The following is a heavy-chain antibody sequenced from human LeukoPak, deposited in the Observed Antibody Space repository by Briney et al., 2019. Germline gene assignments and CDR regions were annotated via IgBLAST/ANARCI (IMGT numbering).Heavy chain of an antibody. CDR2: SNAGNGNT. J-gene: IGHJ6*02. D-gene: IGHD3-10*01. CDR3: ARGDITMVRGAYYYGMDV. V-gene: IGHV1-3*02. Sequence: GASVKVSCKASGYTFTSYAMHWVRQAPGQRLEWMGWSNAGNGNTKYSQEFQGRVTMTRNTSISTAYMELSSLRSEDTAVYYCARGDITMVRGAYYYGMDVRGQGTTVTVSS. CDR1: GYTFTSYA.